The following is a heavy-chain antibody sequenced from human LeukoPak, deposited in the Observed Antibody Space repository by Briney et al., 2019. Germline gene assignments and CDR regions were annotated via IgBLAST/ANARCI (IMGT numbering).Heavy chain of an antibody. CDR3: ARDTRGRIAAAVVGMDV. CDR1: GFTVSSNY. D-gene: IGHD6-13*01. Sequence: GGSLRLSCAASGFTVSSNYMRWVRQAPGKGLEWVSVIYSGGSTYYADSVKGRFTISRDNSKNTLYLQMNSLRAEDTAVYYCARDTRGRIAAAVVGMDVWGQGTTVTVSS. J-gene: IGHJ6*02. CDR2: IYSGGST. V-gene: IGHV3-53*01.